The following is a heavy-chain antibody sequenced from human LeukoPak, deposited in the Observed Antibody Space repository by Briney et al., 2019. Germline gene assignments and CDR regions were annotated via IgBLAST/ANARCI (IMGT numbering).Heavy chain of an antibody. D-gene: IGHD3-3*01. Sequence: GGSLRLSCAASGFTFSSYGMHWVRQAPGKGLEWVAVISYDGSNKYYADSVKGRFTISRDNSKNTLYLQMNSVRAEDTAVYYCAKDSLVYYDFWSGYLDYWGQGTLVTVSS. J-gene: IGHJ4*02. CDR3: AKDSLVYYDFWSGYLDY. V-gene: IGHV3-30*18. CDR1: GFTFSSYG. CDR2: ISYDGSNK.